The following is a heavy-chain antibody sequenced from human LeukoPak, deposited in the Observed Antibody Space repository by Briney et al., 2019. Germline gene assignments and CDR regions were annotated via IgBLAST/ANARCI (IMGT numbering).Heavy chain of an antibody. D-gene: IGHD2-15*01. J-gene: IGHJ4*02. CDR2: ISYDGSYK. CDR1: GFTFSSYS. Sequence: GGSLRLSCAASGFTFSSYSMHWVRQAPGKGLEWVAVISYDGSYKYHTDSVKGRFTISRDNSKNTLYLQMNSLRAEDTAVYYCASLLLFSNSHDYWGQGTLVTVSS. CDR3: ASLLLFSNSHDY. V-gene: IGHV3-30-3*01.